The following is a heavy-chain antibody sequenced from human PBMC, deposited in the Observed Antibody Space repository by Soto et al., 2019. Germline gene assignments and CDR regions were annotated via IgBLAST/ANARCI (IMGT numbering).Heavy chain of an antibody. CDR1: GGSISSGGYY. CDR2: IYYSGST. D-gene: IGHD2-15*01. V-gene: IGHV4-31*03. CDR3: ARDYCGGGSCYTDY. Sequence: PSETLSLTCTVSGGSISSGGYYWSWIRQHPGKGLEWIGYIYYSGSTYYNPSLKSRVTISVDTSKNQFSLKLSSVTAADTAVYYCARDYCGGGSCYTDYWGQGTLVTVSS. J-gene: IGHJ4*02.